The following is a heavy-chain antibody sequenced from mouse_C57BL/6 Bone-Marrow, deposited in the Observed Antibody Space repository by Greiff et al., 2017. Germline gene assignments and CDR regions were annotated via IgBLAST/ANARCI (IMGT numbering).Heavy chain of an antibody. Sequence: QVQLQQSGPELVKPGASVKISCKASGYAFSSSWMNWVKQRPGKGLEWIGRIYPGDGDTNYNGKFKGKATLTADKSSSTAYMQLSSLTSEDSAVYFCAYDYARFAYWGQGTLVTVSA. CDR3: AYDYARFAY. J-gene: IGHJ3*01. CDR1: GYAFSSSW. CDR2: IYPGDGDT. D-gene: IGHD2-4*01. V-gene: IGHV1-82*01.